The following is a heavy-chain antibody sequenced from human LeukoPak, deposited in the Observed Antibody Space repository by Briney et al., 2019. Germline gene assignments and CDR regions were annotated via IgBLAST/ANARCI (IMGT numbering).Heavy chain of an antibody. D-gene: IGHD5-18*01. V-gene: IGHV3-9*01. CDR2: ISWSSGSI. CDR3: AKRSGYSYGRAFDY. CDR1: GFTFDDYA. Sequence: GGSLRLSCAASGFTFDDYAMHWVRQAPGKGLEWVSGISWSSGSIGYADSVKGRFTISRDNAKNSLYLQMNSLRAEDTALYYCAKRSGYSYGRAFDYWGQGTLVTVSS. J-gene: IGHJ4*02.